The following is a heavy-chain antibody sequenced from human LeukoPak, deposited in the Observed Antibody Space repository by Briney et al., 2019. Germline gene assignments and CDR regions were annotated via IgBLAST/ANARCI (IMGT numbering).Heavy chain of an antibody. V-gene: IGHV3-23*01. Sequence: GESLRLSCVASGFSFDNYAMNWVRQAPGKALEWVSLIIGSSGSTFYADSVKGRFTISRDKSKNTLYLQMNSLRAEDTAVYYCAKGAYDYIEIAYFDYWGQGSLVTVSS. J-gene: IGHJ4*02. CDR3: AKGAYDYIEIAYFDY. CDR2: IIGSSGST. CDR1: GFSFDNYA. D-gene: IGHD5-12*01.